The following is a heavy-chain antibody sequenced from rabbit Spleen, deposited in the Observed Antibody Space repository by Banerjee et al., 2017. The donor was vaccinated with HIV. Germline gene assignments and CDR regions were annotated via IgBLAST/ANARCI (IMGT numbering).Heavy chain of an antibody. D-gene: IGHD1-1*01. CDR3: ARDLVGVIGWNFYL. CDR1: GFSFSDRDV. V-gene: IGHV1S45*01. Sequence: QEQLVESGGGLVQPEESLTLTCKASGFSFSDRDVMCWVRQAPGKGLEWIACINAATGKPVYATWAKGRFTISRTSSTTVTLRMTSLTAADRATYFCARDLVGVIGWNFYLWGPGTLVTVS. CDR2: INAATGKP. J-gene: IGHJ4*01.